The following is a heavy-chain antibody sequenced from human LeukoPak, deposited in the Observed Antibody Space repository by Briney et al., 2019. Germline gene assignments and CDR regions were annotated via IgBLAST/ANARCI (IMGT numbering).Heavy chain of an antibody. D-gene: IGHD6-19*01. CDR2: ISSSGTTI. CDR3: AGGQMFTSGGFES. V-gene: IGHV3-48*03. Sequence: GGSLRLSCAASGFTFSSYEMNWVRQAPGKGLEWVSYISSSGTTIYYADSVKGRFTISRDNSKNTLSLQMNSLRPDDTALYYCAGGQMFTSGGFESWGQGALVTVSS. CDR1: GFTFSSYE. J-gene: IGHJ4*02.